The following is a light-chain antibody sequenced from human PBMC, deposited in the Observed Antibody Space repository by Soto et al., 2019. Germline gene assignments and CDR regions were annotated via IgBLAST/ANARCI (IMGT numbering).Light chain of an antibody. CDR2: DAA. Sequence: DIQMTQSPYSLSAAVGDRVTIACRASQNINTYLNWYQQKPGKAPKLLIFDAASLQNGVPSRFSGGGSRTDFTLTITSMQPEDFATYYCQQTSSAPCTVGPVTKVDS. CDR3: QQTSSAPCT. J-gene: IGKJ3*01. V-gene: IGKV1-39*01. CDR1: QNINTY.